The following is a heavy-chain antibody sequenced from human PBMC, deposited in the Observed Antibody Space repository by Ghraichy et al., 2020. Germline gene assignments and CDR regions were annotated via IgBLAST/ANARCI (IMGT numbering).Heavy chain of an antibody. CDR3: ARERRGGSGSYEDGMDV. D-gene: IGHD3-10*01. V-gene: IGHV4-59*01. CDR2: IYYSGST. J-gene: IGHJ6*02. CDR1: GGSISSYY. Sequence: SETLSLTCTVSGGSISSYYWSWIRQPPGKGLEWIGYIYYSGSTNYNPSLKSRVTISVDTSKNQFSLKLSSVTAADTAVYYCARERRGGSGSYEDGMDVWGQGTTVTVSS.